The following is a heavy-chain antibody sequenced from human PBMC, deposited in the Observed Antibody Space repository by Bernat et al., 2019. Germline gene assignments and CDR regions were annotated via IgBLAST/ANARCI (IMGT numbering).Heavy chain of an antibody. CDR1: GFTFSSYS. V-gene: IGHV3-21*01. D-gene: IGHD6-19*01. CDR3: AGGDQWLVLGGMDV. CDR2: ISSSSSYI. Sequence: EVQLVESGGGLVKPGGSLRLSCAASGFTFSSYSMNWVRQAPGKGLEWVSSISSSSSYIYYADSVKGRFTISRDNAKNSLYLQMNSQRAEDTAVYYCAGGDQWLVLGGMDVWGQGTTVTVSS. J-gene: IGHJ6*02.